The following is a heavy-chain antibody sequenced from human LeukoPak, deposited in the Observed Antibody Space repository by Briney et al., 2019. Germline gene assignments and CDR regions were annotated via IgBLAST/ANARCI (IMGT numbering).Heavy chain of an antibody. D-gene: IGHD6-6*01. V-gene: IGHV3-21*01. CDR1: GFTFSSYS. CDR2: ISSSSSYI. Sequence: GGSLRLSCAASGFTFSSYSMNWVRQAPGKGLEWVSSISSSSSYIYYADSVKGRFTISRDNAKNSLYLQMNSLRAEDTAVYYCARAAAARSGYYYYMDVWGKGTTVTVSS. J-gene: IGHJ6*03. CDR3: ARAAAARSGYYYYMDV.